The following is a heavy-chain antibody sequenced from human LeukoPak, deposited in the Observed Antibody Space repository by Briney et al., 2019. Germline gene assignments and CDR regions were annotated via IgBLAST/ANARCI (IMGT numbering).Heavy chain of an antibody. CDR3: ARDFRSRNIVGATPDAFDI. V-gene: IGHV1-18*01. CDR1: GYTFTIYG. D-gene: IGHD1-26*01. CDR2: ISTYNGNT. Sequence: ASVTVSFNASGYTFTIYGISWVRQAPGQGLEWMGWISTYNGNTNYAQKLQGRVTMTTDTSTSTAYMELRSLRSDDTAVYYCARDFRSRNIVGATPDAFDIWGQGTMVTVSS. J-gene: IGHJ3*02.